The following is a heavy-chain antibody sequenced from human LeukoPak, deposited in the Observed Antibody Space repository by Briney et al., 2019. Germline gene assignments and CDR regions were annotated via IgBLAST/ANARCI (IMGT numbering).Heavy chain of an antibody. CDR2: ISSSSSTI. V-gene: IGHV3-48*01. D-gene: IGHD2-2*01. Sequence: GGSLRHSCAASGFTFSSYSMNWVRQAPGKGLEWVSYISSSSSTIYYADSVKGRFTISRDNAKNSLYLQMNSLRAEDTAVYYCARDYCSSTSCYYYYMDVWGKGTTVTVSS. CDR1: GFTFSSYS. CDR3: ARDYCSSTSCYYYYMDV. J-gene: IGHJ6*03.